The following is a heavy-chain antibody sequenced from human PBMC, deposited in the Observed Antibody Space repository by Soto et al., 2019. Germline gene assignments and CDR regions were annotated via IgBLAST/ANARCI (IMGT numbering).Heavy chain of an antibody. CDR2: IYHSGST. J-gene: IGHJ5*02. D-gene: IGHD3-10*01. V-gene: IGHV4-30-2*02. CDR1: GGSISSGGYS. CDR3: AHIPSYYQYDWFDP. Sequence: SETLSLTCAVSGGSISSGGYSWSWIRQPPGKGLEWIGYIYHSGSTYYNPSLKSRVTISVDRSKNQFSLKLTNMDPVDTATYYCAHIPSYYQYDWFDPWXQGTLVTVSS.